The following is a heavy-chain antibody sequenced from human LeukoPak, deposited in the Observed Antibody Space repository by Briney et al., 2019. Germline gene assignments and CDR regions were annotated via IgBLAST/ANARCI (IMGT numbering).Heavy chain of an antibody. CDR3: ARNLTWIQLWLHFDY. J-gene: IGHJ4*02. Sequence: SGGSLRLSCAASGFTFSSYSMNWVRQAPGKGLEWVSSISSSSSYIYYADSVKGRFTISRDNAKNSLYLQMNSLRAEDTAVYYCARNLTWIQLWLHFDYWGQGTLVTVSS. V-gene: IGHV3-21*01. CDR1: GFTFSSYS. D-gene: IGHD5-18*01. CDR2: ISSSSSYI.